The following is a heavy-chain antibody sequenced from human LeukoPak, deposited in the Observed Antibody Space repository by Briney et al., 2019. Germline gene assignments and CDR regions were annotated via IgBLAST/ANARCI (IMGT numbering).Heavy chain of an antibody. CDR2: ISGSGGTT. Sequence: GGSLRLSCAASGFTFSSYAMSWVRQAPGKGLEWVSTISGSGGTTYYAEFVKGRFTISRDNSKNTLYLQMNSLRAEDTAVYYCAKPAVSGWYGFDYWGQGTLVTVSS. CDR3: AKPAVSGWYGFDY. J-gene: IGHJ4*02. CDR1: GFTFSSYA. D-gene: IGHD6-19*01. V-gene: IGHV3-23*01.